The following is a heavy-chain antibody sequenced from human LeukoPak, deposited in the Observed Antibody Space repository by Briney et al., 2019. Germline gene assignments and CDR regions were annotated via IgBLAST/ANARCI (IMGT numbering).Heavy chain of an antibody. CDR3: AKGHQSSRRGARPHYYYYGMDV. CDR1: GFTFSSYA. V-gene: IGHV3-23*01. CDR2: ISGSGGST. Sequence: GGSLRLSCAASGFTFSSYAMSWVRQAPGKGLEWVSAISGSGGSTYYADSVKGRFTISRDNSKNTLYLQMSSLRAEDTAVYYCAKGHQSSRRGARPHYYYYGMDVWGQGTTVTVSS. J-gene: IGHJ6*02.